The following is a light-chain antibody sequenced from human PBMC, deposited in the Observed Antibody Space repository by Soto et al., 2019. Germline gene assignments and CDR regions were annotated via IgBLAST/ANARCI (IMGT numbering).Light chain of an antibody. CDR3: SSYVGTNSYV. CDR1: SSDVGGYNY. V-gene: IGLV2-8*01. J-gene: IGLJ1*01. Sequence: QSALTQPPSASGSPGQSVTISCTGTSSDVGGYNYVSWYQHHPGKAPKLIIYEVYKRPSGVPDRFSGSTSSNTAALTGSGLPGEDEADYYCSSYVGTNSYVFGTGTKRSV. CDR2: EVY.